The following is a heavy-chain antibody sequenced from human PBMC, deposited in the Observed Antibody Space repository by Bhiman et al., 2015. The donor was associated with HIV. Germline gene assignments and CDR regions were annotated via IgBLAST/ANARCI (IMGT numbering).Heavy chain of an antibody. CDR1: GFTFSSYS. CDR2: ISWSSNYI. CDR3: AREFTGYSSSNFDY. J-gene: IGHJ4*02. Sequence: EVQLVESGGGLVKPGGSLRLSCAASGFTFSSYSMNWVRQAPGKGLEWVSSISWSSNYIFYADSVKGRFTISRDDAKNSLYLQMNSLRAEDTAVYYCAREFTGYSSSNFDYWGQGTLVTVSS. D-gene: IGHD6-13*01. V-gene: IGHV3-21*01.